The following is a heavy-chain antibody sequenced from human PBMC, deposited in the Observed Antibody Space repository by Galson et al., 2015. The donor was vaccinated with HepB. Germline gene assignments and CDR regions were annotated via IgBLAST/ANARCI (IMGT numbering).Heavy chain of an antibody. Sequence: QSGAEVKKPGESLKISCKGSGYSFTGYWIGWVRQMPGKGLEWMGIIYPGDSDTRYIPSFQGQVTISADKSINTAYLQWNNLKASDTAMYFCARLSYGTTRDFYSGMDVWGQGTTVTVSS. D-gene: IGHD1-14*01. CDR3: ARLSYGTTRDFYSGMDV. J-gene: IGHJ6*02. CDR1: GYSFTGYW. V-gene: IGHV5-51*03. CDR2: IYPGDSDT.